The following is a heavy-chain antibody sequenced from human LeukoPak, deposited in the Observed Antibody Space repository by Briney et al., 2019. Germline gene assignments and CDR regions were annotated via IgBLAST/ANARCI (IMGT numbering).Heavy chain of an antibody. CDR3: AREPRDCTGGTCQSAGGYYFYY. CDR2: ISASVGS. V-gene: IGHV3-23*01. CDR1: GFTFSNYA. Sequence: GGSLRLSVAASGFTFSNYAMSWFRQAPGKGLEWVSGISASVGSYYADSVKGRFTVSRDISKNTLYLQMNSLRAEDTAVYFCAREPRDCTGGTCQSAGGYYFYYWSQGTLVTVSS. J-gene: IGHJ4*02. D-gene: IGHD2-15*01.